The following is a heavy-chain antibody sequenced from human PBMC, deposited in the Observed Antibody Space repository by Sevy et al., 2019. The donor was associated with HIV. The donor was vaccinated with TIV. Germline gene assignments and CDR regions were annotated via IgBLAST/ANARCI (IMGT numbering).Heavy chain of an antibody. CDR3: ARARILTGYYMSGGGHYYMDV. CDR1: GGSISSYY. J-gene: IGHJ6*03. CDR2: IYYSGST. V-gene: IGHV4-59*01. Sequence: SETLSLTCTVSGGSISSYYWSWIRQPPGKGLEWIGYIYYSGSTNYNPSLKSRVTISVDTSKNQFSLKLSSVTAADTAVYYCARARILTGYYMSGGGHYYMDVWGKGTTVTVSS. D-gene: IGHD3-9*01.